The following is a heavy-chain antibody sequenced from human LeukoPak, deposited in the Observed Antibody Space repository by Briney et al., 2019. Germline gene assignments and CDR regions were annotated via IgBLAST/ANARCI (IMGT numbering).Heavy chain of an antibody. CDR3: ARHYGP. D-gene: IGHD3-10*01. J-gene: IGHJ4*02. Sequence: SETLSLTCTVSGVSISGSSYYWGWIRQPPGKGLEWIVSIYYSGSTYYNPSLKSLVTISVDTSKNQFSLKLNSVTATDTAVYYSARHYGPWGQGTLVTVSS. CDR2: IYYSGST. V-gene: IGHV4-39*01. CDR1: GVSISGSSYY.